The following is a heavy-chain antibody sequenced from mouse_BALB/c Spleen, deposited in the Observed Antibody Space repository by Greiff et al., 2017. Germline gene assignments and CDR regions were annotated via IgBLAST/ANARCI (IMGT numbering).Heavy chain of an antibody. D-gene: IGHD2-3*01. J-gene: IGHJ3*01. CDR2: ISNGGGST. CDR3: ARHLLCRFAY. CDR1: RFTFSSYT. V-gene: IGHV5-12-2*01. Sequence: DVMLVESGGGLVQPGGSLTLSCAASRFTFSSYTMSWVRQTPEKRLEWVAYISNGGGSTYYPDTVKGRFTISRDNAKNTLYLQMSSLKSEDTAMYYCARHLLCRFAYWGQGTLVTVSA.